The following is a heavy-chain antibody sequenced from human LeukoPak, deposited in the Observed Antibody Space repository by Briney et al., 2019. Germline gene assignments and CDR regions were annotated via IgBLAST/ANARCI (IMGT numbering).Heavy chain of an antibody. J-gene: IGHJ5*02. V-gene: IGHV1-8*01. CDR3: ARGRGARGWFDP. CDR2: MNPNSGNT. Sequence: ASVKVSCKASGYTFTSYDINWVRQATGQGLEWMGWMNPNSGNTGYAQEFQGRVTMTRNTSISTAYMELSSLRSEGTAVYYCARGRGARGWFDPWGQGTLVTVSS. CDR1: GYTFTSYD.